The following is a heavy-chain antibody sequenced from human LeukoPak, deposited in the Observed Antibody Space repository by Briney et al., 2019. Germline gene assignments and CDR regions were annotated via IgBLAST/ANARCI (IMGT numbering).Heavy chain of an antibody. CDR3: ATCVVVPAAISDAFDI. CDR1: GYTFTGYY. D-gene: IGHD2-2*01. V-gene: IGHV1-2*02. J-gene: IGHJ3*02. CDR2: INPNSGGT. Sequence: ASVKVSCKASGYTFTGYYMHWVRQAPGQGLEWMGWINPNSGGTNYAQKFQGRVTMTRDTSISTAYMELSRLRSDDMAVYYCATCVVVPAAISDAFDIWGQGTMVTVSS.